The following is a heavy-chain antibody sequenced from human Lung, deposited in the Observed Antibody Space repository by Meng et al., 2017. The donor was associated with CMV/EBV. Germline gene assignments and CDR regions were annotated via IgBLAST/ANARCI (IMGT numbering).Heavy chain of an antibody. CDR2: INPSGGST. D-gene: IGHD2-2*02. V-gene: IGHV1-46*01. CDR1: GYTFTSYY. CDR3: ARGGDIVVVPAAIPWHY. J-gene: IGHJ4*02. Sequence: ASVXVSXKASGYTFTSYYMHWVRQAPGQGLEWMGIINPSGGSTSYAQKFQGRVTMTRDTSTSTVYMELSSLRSEDTAVYYRARGGDIVVVPAAIPWHYRGQGXLVTVSS.